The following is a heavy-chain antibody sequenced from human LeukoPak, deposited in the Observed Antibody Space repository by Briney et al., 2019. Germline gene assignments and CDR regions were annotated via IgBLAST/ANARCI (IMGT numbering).Heavy chain of an antibody. D-gene: IGHD5-18*01. CDR2: IKEDGGEK. CDR1: GFTFSRYW. CDR3: ARLGYPWHFDL. Sequence: GGSLRLSCAASGFTFSRYWMSWVRQAPGKGLECVANIKEDGGEKYYVDSVKGRFTISRDNAKNSLYLQMNSLRAEDTAVYYCARLGYPWHFDLWGRGTLVTVSS. V-gene: IGHV3-7*01. J-gene: IGHJ2*01.